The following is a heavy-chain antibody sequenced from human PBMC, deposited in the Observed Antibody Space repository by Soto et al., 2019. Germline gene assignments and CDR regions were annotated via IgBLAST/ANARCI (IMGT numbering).Heavy chain of an antibody. CDR2: INHGGRT. V-gene: IGHV4-34*01. CDR1: DGSFSTYY. D-gene: IGHD3-9*01. J-gene: IGHJ4*02. CDR3: AGAARYYDILTGYSRSSFLDY. Sequence: ETLSLTCAAYDGSFSTYYWSWIRQPPGKGLEWIGEINHGGRTNYKSSLKSRVTISVDTSKNQFSLKLSSVTAADTAVYYCAGAARYYDILTGYSRSSFLDYWGQGSLVTV.